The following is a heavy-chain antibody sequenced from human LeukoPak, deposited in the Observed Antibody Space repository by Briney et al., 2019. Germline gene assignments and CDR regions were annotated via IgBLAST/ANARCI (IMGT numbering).Heavy chain of an antibody. V-gene: IGHV3-48*03. Sequence: GGSLRLSCAASGFTFSSYEMNWDRQAPGKGLEWVSYISSSGSTIYYADSVKGRFTISRDNAKNSLYLQMNSLRAEDTAVYYCARAYYDILTGYYTDLGDYWGQGTLVTVSS. D-gene: IGHD3-9*01. CDR3: ARAYYDILTGYYTDLGDY. CDR2: ISSSGSTI. J-gene: IGHJ4*02. CDR1: GFTFSSYE.